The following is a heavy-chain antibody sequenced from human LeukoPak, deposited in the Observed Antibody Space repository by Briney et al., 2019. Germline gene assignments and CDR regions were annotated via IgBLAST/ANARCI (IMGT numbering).Heavy chain of an antibody. CDR2: VDPEDGET. Sequence: GASVKVSCKVSGYTFTDYYMHWVQQAPGKGLEWMGLVDPEDGETIYAEKFQGRVTITADTSTDTAYMELSSLRSEDTAVYYCATDRRSIVVVTGGDAFDIWGQGTMVTVPS. D-gene: IGHD2-21*02. J-gene: IGHJ3*02. CDR1: GYTFTDYY. V-gene: IGHV1-69-2*01. CDR3: ATDRRSIVVVTGGDAFDI.